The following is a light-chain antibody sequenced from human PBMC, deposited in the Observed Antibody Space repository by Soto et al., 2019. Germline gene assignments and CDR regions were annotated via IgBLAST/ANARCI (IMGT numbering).Light chain of an antibody. Sequence: EIVLTQSPGTLSLSPGDRATLSCRASQRVSTFLAWYQQRPGQASRLLISEASNRATGIPARFSGSGSGTDFTLTISSLEPEDFAVYYCQQRSNWPPITFGQGTRLEIK. V-gene: IGKV3-11*01. CDR1: QRVSTF. CDR3: QQRSNWPPIT. CDR2: EAS. J-gene: IGKJ5*01.